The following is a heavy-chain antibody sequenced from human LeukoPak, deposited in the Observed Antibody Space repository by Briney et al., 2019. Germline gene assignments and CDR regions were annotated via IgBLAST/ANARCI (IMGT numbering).Heavy chain of an antibody. CDR2: ISSSSSYI. CDR1: GFIFSSFS. V-gene: IGHV3-21*01. D-gene: IGHD2-2*01. J-gene: IGHJ4*02. Sequence: GGSLRLSCAASGFIFSSFSMDWVRQAPGKGLEWVSSISSSSSYIYYADSVKGRFTISRDNAKNSLYLQMNSLRAEDTAVYYCARYCSSTSCLDYWGQGTLVTVSS. CDR3: ARYCSSTSCLDY.